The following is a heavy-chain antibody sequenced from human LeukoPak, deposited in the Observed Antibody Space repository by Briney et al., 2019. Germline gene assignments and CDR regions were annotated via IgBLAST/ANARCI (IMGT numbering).Heavy chain of an antibody. CDR2: IQYDGSKK. Sequence: GGSLRLSCAASGFTFSSYGMHWVRQAPGKGLEWVTFIQYDGSKKYYADSVKGRLTISRDNSKNTLYLQVNSLRAEDTAVYYCAKDPHYDFWSGYSAFDYWGQGTLVTVSS. J-gene: IGHJ4*02. CDR1: GFTFSSYG. V-gene: IGHV3-30*02. D-gene: IGHD3-3*01. CDR3: AKDPHYDFWSGYSAFDY.